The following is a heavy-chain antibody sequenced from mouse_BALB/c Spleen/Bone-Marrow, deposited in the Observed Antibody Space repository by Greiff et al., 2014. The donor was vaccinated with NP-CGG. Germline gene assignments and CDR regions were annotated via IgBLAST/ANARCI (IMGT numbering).Heavy chain of an antibody. CDR3: TNGYDYYAMDY. V-gene: IGHV1-5*01. J-gene: IGHJ4*01. CDR2: IYPGNSDT. CDR1: GYSFTSYW. Sequence: VQLQQSGTVLARPGASVKMSCKASGYSFTSYWMHWVKQSPGQGLEWIGAIYPGNSDTSYNQKFKGKAKLTAVTSASTAYMELSSLTNEDSAVYYCTNGYDYYAMDYWGQGTSVTVSS. D-gene: IGHD2-2*01.